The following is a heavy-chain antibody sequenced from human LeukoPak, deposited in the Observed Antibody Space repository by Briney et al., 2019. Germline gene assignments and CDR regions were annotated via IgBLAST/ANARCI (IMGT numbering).Heavy chain of an antibody. V-gene: IGHV1-69*05. Sequence: ASVKVSCKASGGTFSSYAISWVRQAPGQGLEWMGGIIPIFGTANYAQKFQGRVTITTDESTSAAYMELSSLGSEDTAVYYCARGAAAAVKYNWFDPWGQGTLVTVSS. J-gene: IGHJ5*02. D-gene: IGHD6-13*01. CDR3: ARGAAAAVKYNWFDP. CDR1: GGTFSSYA. CDR2: IIPIFGTA.